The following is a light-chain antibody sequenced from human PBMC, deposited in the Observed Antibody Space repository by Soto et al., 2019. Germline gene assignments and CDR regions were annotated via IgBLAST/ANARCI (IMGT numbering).Light chain of an antibody. CDR2: EVN. J-gene: IGLJ1*01. CDR1: SSDVGGYNY. CDR3: CSYAGSNNFGV. V-gene: IGLV2-8*01. Sequence: QSVLTQPPSASGSPGQSVTISCTGTSSDVGGYNYVSWYQQHPGKAPKLMIYEVNKRPSGVPDRFSGSKSGNTASLTVSGLQAEDEAYYYCCSYAGSNNFGVFGTGTKVTVL.